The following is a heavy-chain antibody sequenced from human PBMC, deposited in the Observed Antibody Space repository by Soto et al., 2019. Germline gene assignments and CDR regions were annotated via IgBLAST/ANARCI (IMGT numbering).Heavy chain of an antibody. V-gene: IGHV4-59*01. Sequence: QVQLQESGPGLVKPSETLSLTCTVSGGSISGYYWSWIRQPPGKGLEWIGYMYNTGSTVYNPSFKSRVTISVXRSXIXSSLKLNSVTAADTAVYYCARDLWGYCGTDCYPLDVWGQGTTVTVSS. J-gene: IGHJ6*02. CDR1: GGSISGYY. CDR3: ARDLWGYCGTDCYPLDV. D-gene: IGHD2-21*02. CDR2: MYNTGST.